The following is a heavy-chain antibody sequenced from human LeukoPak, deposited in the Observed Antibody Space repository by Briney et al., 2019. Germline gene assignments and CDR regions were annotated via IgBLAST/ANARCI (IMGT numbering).Heavy chain of an antibody. CDR3: ARNIVVVPAAIGGYNWFDP. V-gene: IGHV4-4*07. D-gene: IGHD2-2*02. J-gene: IGHJ5*02. CDR2: IYTSGST. Sequence: SETLSLTCTDSGGSISSYYWSWIRQPPGKGLEWIGRIYTSGSTNYNPSLKSRVTMSVDTSKNQFSLKLSSVTAADTAVYYCARNIVVVPAAIGGYNWFDPWGQGTLVTVSS. CDR1: GGSISSYY.